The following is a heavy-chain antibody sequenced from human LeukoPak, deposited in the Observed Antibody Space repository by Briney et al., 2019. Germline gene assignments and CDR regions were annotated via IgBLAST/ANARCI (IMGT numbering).Heavy chain of an antibody. CDR3: VKDLSGCAFDN. CDR2: ISSNGGST. CDR1: GFNIRCHA. D-gene: IGHD5-12*01. J-gene: IGHJ4*02. V-gene: IGHV3-64D*09. Sequence: GGALRLCSLASGFNIRCHARCRVRPAPGKGMEYVSAISSNGGSTYYADSVKGRFPIPRDNTKNTLYLQMSSLRAGDTAVYYCVKDLSGCAFDNWGQGTLVTVSS.